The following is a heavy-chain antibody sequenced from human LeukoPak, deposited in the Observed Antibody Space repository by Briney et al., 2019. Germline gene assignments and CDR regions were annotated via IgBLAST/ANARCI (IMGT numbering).Heavy chain of an antibody. J-gene: IGHJ4*02. V-gene: IGHV1-46*01. Sequence: ASVKVSCKTSGYTXTTYYIHWVRQTPGQGLEWLGIKNPSGGTTNYAQKYQGRVTMTRDTSTSTVYMELNTLRSEDTAVYYCARGSNYYYDVTADYPRYWGQGTLVTVSS. CDR2: KNPSGGTT. CDR3: ARGSNYYYDVTADYPRY. CDR1: GYTXTTYY. D-gene: IGHD3-22*01.